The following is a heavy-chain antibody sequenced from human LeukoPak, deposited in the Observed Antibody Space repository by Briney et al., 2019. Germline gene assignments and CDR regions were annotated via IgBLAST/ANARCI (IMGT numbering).Heavy chain of an antibody. CDR3: AGSAGVEMATRHLSY. V-gene: IGHV1-69*04. D-gene: IGHD5-24*01. Sequence: GASVKVSCKASGYTFTSYGISWVRQAPGQGLEWMGRIIPILGIASYAQKFQGRVTITADKSTSTAYMELSSLRSEDTAVYYCAGSAGVEMATRHLSYWGQGTLVTVSS. J-gene: IGHJ4*02. CDR1: GYTFTSYG. CDR2: IIPILGIA.